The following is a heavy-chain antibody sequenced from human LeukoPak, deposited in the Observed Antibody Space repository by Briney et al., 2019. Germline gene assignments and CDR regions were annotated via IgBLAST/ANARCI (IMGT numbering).Heavy chain of an antibody. Sequence: ASVKVSSKISAGTFTIYAITWVRQAPRQGLEWMGKIIPISGTTNYAQKFQGRVTFTADESTSTAYMEVSSLRSEDTALYYCARKLRLGGNWFDPWGQGTLVTVSS. CDR3: ARKLRLGGNWFDP. V-gene: IGHV1-69*13. CDR2: IIPISGTT. J-gene: IGHJ5*02. CDR1: AGTFTIYA. D-gene: IGHD1-26*01.